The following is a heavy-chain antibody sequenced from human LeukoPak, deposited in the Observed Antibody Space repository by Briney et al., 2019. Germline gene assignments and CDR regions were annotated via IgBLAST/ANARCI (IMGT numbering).Heavy chain of an antibody. J-gene: IGHJ6*03. V-gene: IGHV4-39*01. CDR3: ARATDYYYYYMDV. CDR1: GDSISSYY. CDR2: IYYSGST. Sequence: SETLSLTCSVSGDSISSYYWGWIRQPPGKGLEWIGSIYYSGSTYYNPSLKSRVTISVDTSKDQFSLKLSSVTASDTAVYYCARATDYYYYYMDVWGKGTTVTVSS. D-gene: IGHD4-17*01.